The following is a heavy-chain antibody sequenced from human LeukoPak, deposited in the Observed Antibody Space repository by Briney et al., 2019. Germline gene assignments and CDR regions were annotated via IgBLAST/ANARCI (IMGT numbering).Heavy chain of an antibody. Sequence: GGSLRLSCAASGFTVSSNYMSWVRQAPGKGLEWVSVIYSGGSTYYADSVKGRFTISRDNSKNTLYLQMNSLRAEDTAVYYCARRLLTYYYDSSGYLGAFDIWGQGTMVTVSS. CDR3: ARRLLTYYYDSSGYLGAFDI. CDR2: IYSGGST. CDR1: GFTVSSNY. D-gene: IGHD3-22*01. J-gene: IGHJ3*02. V-gene: IGHV3-53*01.